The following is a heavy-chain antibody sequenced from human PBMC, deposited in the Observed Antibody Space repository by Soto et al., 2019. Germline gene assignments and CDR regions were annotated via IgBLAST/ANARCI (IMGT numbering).Heavy chain of an antibody. J-gene: IGHJ6*03. V-gene: IGHV3-23*01. CDR3: AKSPRAARTAQQYYYYYYMDV. D-gene: IGHD6-6*01. CDR1: GFTFSSYA. CDR2: ISGSGGST. Sequence: GGSLRLSCAASGFTFSSYAMSWVRQAPGKGLEWVSAISGSGGSTYYADSVKGRFTISRDNSKNTLYLQMNSLRAEDTAVYYCAKSPRAARTAQQYYYYYYMDVWGKRTTVTVSS.